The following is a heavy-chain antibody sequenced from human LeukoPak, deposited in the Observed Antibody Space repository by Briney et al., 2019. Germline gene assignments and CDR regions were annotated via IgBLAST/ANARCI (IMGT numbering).Heavy chain of an antibody. Sequence: SETLSLTCTVSGGSISSYYWSWIRQPPGEGLEWIGHIYTSGSTNYNPSLKSRVTISVDTSKNQFSLKVSSVTAADTAVYYCAGTYSSSSHFDYWGQGTLVTVSS. CDR1: GGSISSYY. J-gene: IGHJ4*02. CDR3: AGTYSSSSHFDY. V-gene: IGHV4-4*09. D-gene: IGHD6-6*01. CDR2: IYTSGST.